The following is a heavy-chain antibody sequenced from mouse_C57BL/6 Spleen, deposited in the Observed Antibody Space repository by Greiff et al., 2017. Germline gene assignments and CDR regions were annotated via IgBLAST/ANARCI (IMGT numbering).Heavy chain of an antibody. CDR3: AKHRDNYGGSYEAWFAY. Sequence: EVMLVESGGDLVKPGGSLKLSCAASGFTFSSYGMSWVRQTPDKRLEWVATISSGGSYTYYPDSVKGRFTISRDNAKNTLYLQMSSLKSEDTAMYYCAKHRDNYGGSYEAWFAYWGQGTLVTVSA. CDR2: ISSGGSYT. CDR1: GFTFSSYG. J-gene: IGHJ3*01. D-gene: IGHD1-1*01. V-gene: IGHV5-6*01.